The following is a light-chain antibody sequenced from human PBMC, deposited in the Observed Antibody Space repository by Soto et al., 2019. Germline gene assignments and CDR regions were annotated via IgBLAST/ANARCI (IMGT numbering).Light chain of an antibody. CDR1: QSVSSNY. J-gene: IGKJ2*01. V-gene: IGKV3-20*01. CDR3: QQYGSSTIT. Sequence: EIVLTQSPGTLSLSPGERATLSYRASQSVSSNYLAWYQQKPGQAPSLVIYGASNRATGIPDRFSGSGSGTDFTLTISRLEPEDFAVYYCQQYGSSTITFGQGTKLEIK. CDR2: GAS.